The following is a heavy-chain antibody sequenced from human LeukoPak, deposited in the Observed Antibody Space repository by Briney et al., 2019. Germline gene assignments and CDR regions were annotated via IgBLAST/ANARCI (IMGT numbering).Heavy chain of an antibody. CDR3: ARSRYYDSTGSYKNWFDP. CDR1: GFTFDDYA. Sequence: GGSLRLSCAASGFTFDDYAMHWVRQAPGKGLEWVSGISWNSGSIGYADSVKGRFTISRDNAKNSLYLQMNSLRAEDTAVYYCARSRYYDSTGSYKNWFDPWGQGTLVTVSS. CDR2: ISWNSGSI. D-gene: IGHD3-22*01. J-gene: IGHJ5*02. V-gene: IGHV3-9*01.